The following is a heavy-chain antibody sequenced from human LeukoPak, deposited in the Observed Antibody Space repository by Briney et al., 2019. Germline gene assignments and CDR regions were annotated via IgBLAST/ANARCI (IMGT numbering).Heavy chain of an antibody. V-gene: IGHV4-59*01. CDR2: VYYSGST. D-gene: IGHD6-6*01. J-gene: IGHJ4*02. CDR3: ARAVEAYSSSTD. Sequence: SETLSLTCTVSGDSISGYYWSWIRQPPGKGLEWIGYVYYSGSTNYNPSLKSRVAISVDTSKNQFSLKLSSVTAADTAVYYCARAVEAYSSSTDWGQGTLVTVSS. CDR1: GDSISGYY.